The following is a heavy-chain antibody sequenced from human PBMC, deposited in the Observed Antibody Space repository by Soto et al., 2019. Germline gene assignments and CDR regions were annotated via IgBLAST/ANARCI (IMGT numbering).Heavy chain of an antibody. J-gene: IGHJ4*02. CDR1: GYTFTSYG. CDR2: ISAYNGNT. V-gene: IGHV1-18*01. CDR3: ARGTIVYYDFWSGYPSPFDY. D-gene: IGHD3-3*01. Sequence: ASVKVSFKASGYTFTSYGISWLRQAPGQGLEWMGWISAYNGNTNYAQKLQGRVTMTTDTSTSTAYMELRSLRSDDTAVYYCARGTIVYYDFWSGYPSPFDYWGQGTLVTVSS.